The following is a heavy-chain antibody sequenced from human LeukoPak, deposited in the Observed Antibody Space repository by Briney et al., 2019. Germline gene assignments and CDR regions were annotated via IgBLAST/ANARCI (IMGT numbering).Heavy chain of an antibody. CDR1: GFTFSSYG. CDR2: ISYDGSNK. J-gene: IGHJ4*02. V-gene: IGHV3-30*03. Sequence: PGRSLRLSCASSGFTFSSYGIHGVRQAPGKGLEWVAVISYDGSNKYYADSVEGRFTVSRDTAKNSLYLQMNSLRAEDTAVYYCVRGPSRGLYGPGAYWGRGTLVSVSS. CDR3: VRGPSRGLYGPGAY. D-gene: IGHD3-10*01.